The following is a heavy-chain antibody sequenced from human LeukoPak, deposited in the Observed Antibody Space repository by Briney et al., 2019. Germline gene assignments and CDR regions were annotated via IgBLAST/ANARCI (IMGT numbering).Heavy chain of an antibody. CDR2: INHSGST. CDR1: GGSFSGYY. CDR3: ARGRGSYRYPKRYFDY. J-gene: IGHJ4*02. Sequence: SETLSLTCAVYGGSFSGYYWSWIRQPPGKGLERIGEINHSGSTNYNPSLKSRVTISVDTSKNQFSLKLSSVTAADTAVYYCARGRGSYRYPKRYFDYWGQGTLVTVSS. V-gene: IGHV4-34*01. D-gene: IGHD3-16*02.